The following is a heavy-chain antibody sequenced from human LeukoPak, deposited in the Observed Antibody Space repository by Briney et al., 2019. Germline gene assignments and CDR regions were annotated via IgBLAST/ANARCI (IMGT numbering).Heavy chain of an antibody. V-gene: IGHV1-2*06. CDR2: INPNSGGT. Sequence: ASVKVSCKASGYTFTGYYMHWVRQAPGHGLEWMGRINPNSGGTNYAQKFQGRVTMTRDTSISTAYMGLSRLRSDDTAVYYCAAEDDGDFDYWGQGTLVTVSS. D-gene: IGHD3-16*01. CDR1: GYTFTGYY. CDR3: AAEDDGDFDY. J-gene: IGHJ4*02.